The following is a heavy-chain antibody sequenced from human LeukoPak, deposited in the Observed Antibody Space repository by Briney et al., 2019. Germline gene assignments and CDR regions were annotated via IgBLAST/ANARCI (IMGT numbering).Heavy chain of an antibody. CDR3: ARDYGQWLVPIHDY. Sequence: PGRSLRLSCAASGFTFSSYAMHWVRQAPGKGLEWVAVISYDGSNKYYADSVKGRFTISRDNSKNTLYLQMNSLRAEDTAMYYCARDYGQWLVPIHDYWGQGTLVTVSS. CDR1: GFTFSSYA. J-gene: IGHJ4*02. V-gene: IGHV3-30-3*01. CDR2: ISYDGSNK. D-gene: IGHD6-19*01.